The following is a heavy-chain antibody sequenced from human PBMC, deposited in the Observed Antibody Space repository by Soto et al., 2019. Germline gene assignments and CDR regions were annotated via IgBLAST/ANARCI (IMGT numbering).Heavy chain of an antibody. CDR2: IYSGGSI. V-gene: IGHV3-53*02. J-gene: IGHJ4*02. D-gene: IGHD3-16*01. CDR1: GFTVSNNF. Sequence: VQLVESGGGLIQAGGSLRLSCAVSGFTVSNNFMMWVRQAPGKGLEWVSLIYSGGSISYADSVKGRFTISRDGSMNMLYLQMNSLTAGDTAVYYCAGAGNGQRGSPHWGQGTLVTVSS. CDR3: AGAGNGQRGSPH.